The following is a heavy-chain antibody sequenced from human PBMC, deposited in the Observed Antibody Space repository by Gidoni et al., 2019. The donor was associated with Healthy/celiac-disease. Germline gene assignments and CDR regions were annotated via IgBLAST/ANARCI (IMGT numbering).Heavy chain of an antibody. CDR1: GGPISSYY. Sequence: QVQLQESGPGLVKPSETLSLTCTVSGGPISSYYWSWIRQPAGKGLEWIGRIYTSGSTNYNPSLKSRVTMSVDTSKNQFSLKLSSVTAADTAVYYCARDPEYYDSSGFDPWGQGTLVTVSS. D-gene: IGHD3-22*01. J-gene: IGHJ5*02. CDR3: ARDPEYYDSSGFDP. V-gene: IGHV4-4*07. CDR2: IYTSGST.